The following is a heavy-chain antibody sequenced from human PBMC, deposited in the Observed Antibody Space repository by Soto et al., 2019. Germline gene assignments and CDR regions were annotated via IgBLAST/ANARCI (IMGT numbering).Heavy chain of an antibody. D-gene: IGHD4-17*01. Sequence: GGSLRLSCAASGFTFSSYAMHWVRQAPGKGLEWVAVIWYDGSNKYYADSVKGRFTISRDNSKNTLYLQMNSLRAEDTAAYYCARETVTVFDYWGQGTLVTVFS. CDR3: ARETVTVFDY. V-gene: IGHV3-33*08. CDR1: GFTFSSYA. J-gene: IGHJ4*02. CDR2: IWYDGSNK.